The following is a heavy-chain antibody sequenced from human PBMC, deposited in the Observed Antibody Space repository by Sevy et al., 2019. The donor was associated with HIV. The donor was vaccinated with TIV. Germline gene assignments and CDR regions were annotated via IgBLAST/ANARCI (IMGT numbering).Heavy chain of an antibody. CDR2: ISYDGINK. CDR3: ALERLSSDVAEYFQN. V-gene: IGHV3-30-3*01. D-gene: IGHD1-1*01. J-gene: IGHJ1*01. CDR1: GFTFSSYS. Sequence: GGSLRLSCATSGFTFSSYSMHWVRQAPGKGLEWVATISYDGINKHYADSVKGRFTISRDNFKNSLSLQMNRLRAEHTAVYFCALERLSSDVAEYFQNWGQGTLVTVSS.